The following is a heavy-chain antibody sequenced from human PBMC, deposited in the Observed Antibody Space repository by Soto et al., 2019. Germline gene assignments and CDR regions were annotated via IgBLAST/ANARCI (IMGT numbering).Heavy chain of an antibody. V-gene: IGHV4-59*08. Sequence: QVQLQESGPGLVKPSETLSLTCTVSGGSISSYYWSWIRQPPGKGLEWIGYIYYSGSTNYNPSLKSRVTISVDTSKNQFSLKLSSVTAADTAVYYCARQRDGYAIDYWGQGTLVTVSS. J-gene: IGHJ4*02. D-gene: IGHD5-12*01. CDR1: GGSISSYY. CDR2: IYYSGST. CDR3: ARQRDGYAIDY.